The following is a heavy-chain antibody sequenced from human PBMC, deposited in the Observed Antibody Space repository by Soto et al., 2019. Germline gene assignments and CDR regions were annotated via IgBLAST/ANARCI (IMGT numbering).Heavy chain of an antibody. CDR2: INHSGST. CDR1: GGSFSGYY. V-gene: IGHV4-34*01. D-gene: IGHD6-6*01. CDR3: ARGDRKGEYSSSRLRY. J-gene: IGHJ4*02. Sequence: SETLSLTCAVYGGSFSGYYWSWIRQPPGKGLEWIGEINHSGSTNYNPSLKSRVTISVDTSKNQFSLKLSSVTAADTAVYYCARGDRKGEYSSSRLRYWGQGTLVTVSS.